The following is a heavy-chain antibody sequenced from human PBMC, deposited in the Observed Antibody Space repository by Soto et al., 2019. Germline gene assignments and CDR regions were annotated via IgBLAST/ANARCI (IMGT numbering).Heavy chain of an antibody. CDR1: GGSFSGYY. Sequence: SETLSLTCAVYGGSFSGYYWSWIRQPPGKGLEWIGEINHSGSTNYNPSLKSRVTISVDTSKNQFSLKLGSVTAADTAVYYCARGAPTSSGWPIDYWGQGTLVTVSS. J-gene: IGHJ4*02. V-gene: IGHV4-34*01. D-gene: IGHD6-19*01. CDR2: INHSGST. CDR3: ARGAPTSSGWPIDY.